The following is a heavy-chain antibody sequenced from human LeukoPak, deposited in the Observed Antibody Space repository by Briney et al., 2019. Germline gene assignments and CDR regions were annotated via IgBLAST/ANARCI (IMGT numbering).Heavy chain of an antibody. V-gene: IGHV3-30-3*01. J-gene: IGHJ4*02. D-gene: IGHD3-16*02. CDR1: GFTFSSNT. CDR3: AKGAGSYLDY. CDR2: ISYDGSNQ. Sequence: GGSLRLSCAASGFTFSSNTMHWVRQAPGKGLEWVAAISYDGSNQHYADSVKGRITISRDNSKNTLYLQMNSLRAEDTAVYYCAKGAGSYLDYWGQGTLVTVSS.